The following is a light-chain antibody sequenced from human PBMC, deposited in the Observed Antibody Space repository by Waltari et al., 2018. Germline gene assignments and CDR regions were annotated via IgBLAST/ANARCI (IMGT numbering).Light chain of an antibody. CDR2: GAS. V-gene: IGKV3-20*01. CDR1: QSVSRA. J-gene: IGKJ1*01. Sequence: EIVLTHSPVPLSLSHGERATVSCRASQSVSRALAWYQQKPGQPPRLLIYGASTRATGIPDRFSGSGSGTDFSLTISRLEPDDFAVYYCQHYLRLPVTFGQGTTVEI. CDR3: QHYLRLPVT.